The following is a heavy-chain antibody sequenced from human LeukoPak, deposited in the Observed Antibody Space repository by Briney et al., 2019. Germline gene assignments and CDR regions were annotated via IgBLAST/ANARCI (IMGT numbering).Heavy chain of an antibody. CDR1: GGSFSGYY. J-gene: IGHJ4*02. CDR2: INHSGST. V-gene: IGHV4-34*01. CDR3: ARSAVAGTDY. D-gene: IGHD6-19*01. Sequence: SETLSLTCAVYGGSFSGYYWSWIRQPPGKGLEWIGEINHSGSTNYSPSLKSRVTISVDTSKNQFSLKLSSVTAADTAVYYCARSAVAGTDYWGQGTLVTVSS.